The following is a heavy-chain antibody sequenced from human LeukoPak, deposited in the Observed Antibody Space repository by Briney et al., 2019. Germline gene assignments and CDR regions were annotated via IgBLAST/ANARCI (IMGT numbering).Heavy chain of an antibody. J-gene: IGHJ3*01. CDR1: GGSISSYY. Sequence: PSETLSLTCTVSGGSISSYYWTWIRQPPGRGLKWVGYISYGGSTNYNPSLKSRVTISVDTSTNQFSLKLSSVTAADTAVYYCARGIFGMVLNAFDLWGRGTMVTVSS. D-gene: IGHD3-3*01. CDR3: ARGIFGMVLNAFDL. V-gene: IGHV4-59*01. CDR2: ISYGGST.